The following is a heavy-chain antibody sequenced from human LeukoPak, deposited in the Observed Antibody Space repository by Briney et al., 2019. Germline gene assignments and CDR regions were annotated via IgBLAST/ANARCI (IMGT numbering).Heavy chain of an antibody. CDR1: GYTFTNYG. V-gene: IGHV1-18*01. CDR3: ARSLWLGEYYYYMDV. D-gene: IGHD3-10*01. Sequence: ASVKVSCKASGYTFTNYGISWVRQAPGQGLEWMGRISTYNGNTKYAQKLQGRVTMTRDTTISTAYMELSRLRSDDTAVYYCARSLWLGEYYYYMDVWGKGTTVTISS. CDR2: ISTYNGNT. J-gene: IGHJ6*03.